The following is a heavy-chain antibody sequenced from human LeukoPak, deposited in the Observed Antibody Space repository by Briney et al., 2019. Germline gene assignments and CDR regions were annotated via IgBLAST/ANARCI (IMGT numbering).Heavy chain of an antibody. CDR3: AITIAAAGTVDAFDI. J-gene: IGHJ3*02. Sequence: SESLSLTCTVSGGFISIYYWSWIRQPPGRGLEWVGYIYYSGSTNYTPSLKSRVSIAVDTSKTQFSLKLSSVTAADTAVYYCAITIAAAGTVDAFDIWGQRTMVTVSS. V-gene: IGHV4-59*08. CDR1: GGFISIYY. CDR2: IYYSGST. D-gene: IGHD6-13*01.